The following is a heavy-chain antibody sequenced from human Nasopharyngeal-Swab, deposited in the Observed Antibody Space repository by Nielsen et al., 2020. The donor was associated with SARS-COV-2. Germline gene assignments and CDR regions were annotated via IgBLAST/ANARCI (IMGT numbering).Heavy chain of an antibody. CDR2: IAPRDSYP. CDR3: ARLPSPFSSGS. Sequence: GESLKISCKGSGYSFTTYWITWVRQLPGKGLEWMGMIAPRDSYPTYSPSFQGHATISDDKSLSTAYLQWSSLKASDTAMYYCARLPSPFSSGSWGQGTLVTVSS. CDR1: GYSFTTYW. J-gene: IGHJ5*02. D-gene: IGHD3-3*01. V-gene: IGHV5-10-1*01.